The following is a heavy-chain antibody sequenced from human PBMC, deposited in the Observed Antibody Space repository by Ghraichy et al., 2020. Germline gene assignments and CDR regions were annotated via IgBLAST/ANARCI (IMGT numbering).Heavy chain of an antibody. V-gene: IGHV4-34*01. Sequence: SETLSLTCAVYGGSFSGYYWSWIRQPPGKGLEWIGEINHSGSTNYNPSLKSRVTISVDTSKNQFSLKLSSVTAADTAVYYCARVQQLVRTYYYYYGMDVWGQGTTVTVSS. CDR3: ARVQQLVRTYYYYYGMDV. CDR2: INHSGST. J-gene: IGHJ6*02. D-gene: IGHD6-6*01. CDR1: GGSFSGYY.